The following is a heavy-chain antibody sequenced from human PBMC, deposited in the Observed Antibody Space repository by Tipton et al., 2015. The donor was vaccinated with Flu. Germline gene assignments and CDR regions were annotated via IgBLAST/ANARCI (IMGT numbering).Heavy chain of an antibody. CDR1: GFTFSGSA. V-gene: IGHV3-73*01. CDR2: IRSQANTYAT. CDR3: ARACGSGGNRWFDP. D-gene: IGHD2-15*01. J-gene: IGHJ5*02. Sequence: SLRLSCAASGFTFSGSAMHWVRQASGKGLEWIGRIRSQANTYATAYTASVKGRFTISRDDSKNTAYLQMNSLKTEDTAVYYCARACGSGGNRWFDPWGQGALVTVSS.